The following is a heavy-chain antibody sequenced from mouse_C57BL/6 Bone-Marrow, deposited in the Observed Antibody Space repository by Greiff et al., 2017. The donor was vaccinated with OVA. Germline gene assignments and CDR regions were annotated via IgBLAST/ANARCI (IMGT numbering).Heavy chain of an antibody. Sequence: QVQLQQPGAELVMPGASVKLSCKASGYTFTSYWMHWVKQRPGQGLEWIGEIDPSDSYTNYNQKFKGKSTLTVDKSSGTAYMQLGSLTSEDSAIYYCARRPHFDYWGQGTTLTVSS. CDR3: ARRPHFDY. CDR1: GYTFTSYW. CDR2: IDPSDSYT. V-gene: IGHV1-69*01. J-gene: IGHJ2*01.